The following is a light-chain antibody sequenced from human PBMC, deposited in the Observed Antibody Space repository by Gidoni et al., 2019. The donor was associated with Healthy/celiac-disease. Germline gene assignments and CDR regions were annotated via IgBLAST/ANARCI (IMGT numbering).Light chain of an antibody. J-gene: IGLJ2*01. Sequence: SSELTHPPSVSVSPGQTASITCSGDKLGDKYACWYQQKPGQSPVLVIYQDSKRPSGIPERFSGSNSGNTATLTISGTQAMDEADYYCQAWDSSTEVVFGGGTKLTVL. CDR2: QDS. V-gene: IGLV3-1*01. CDR1: KLGDKY. CDR3: QAWDSSTEVV.